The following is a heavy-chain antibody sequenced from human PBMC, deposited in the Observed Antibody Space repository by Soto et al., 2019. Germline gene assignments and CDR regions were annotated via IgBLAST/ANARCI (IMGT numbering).Heavy chain of an antibody. V-gene: IGHV3-30-3*01. J-gene: IGHJ4*02. CDR2: ISYDGSNK. D-gene: IGHD5-12*01. CDR1: GFTFSGFP. CDR3: GRECKYDSGYEGGGFDF. Sequence: QVQLVESGGGVVQPGRSLRLSCTTSGFTFSGFPLHWVRQAPGKGLEGVAFISYDGSNKYYTDSVKGRFTISRDNSKNALYLQMNSLRTEDTAVYYCGRECKYDSGYEGGGFDFWGQGTLVTVSS.